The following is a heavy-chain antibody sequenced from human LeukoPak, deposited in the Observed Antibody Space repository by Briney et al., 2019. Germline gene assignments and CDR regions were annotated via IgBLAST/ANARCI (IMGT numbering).Heavy chain of an antibody. CDR2: IYPSGDS. D-gene: IGHD3-22*01. J-gene: IGHJ4*02. V-gene: IGHV4-61*02. CDR3: ARGYDRNGYQGRGLDY. Sequence: SETLSLTCTVSGGSISSGSFYWSWIRQTARKGLEWIGRIYPSGDSQYSPSFKSRATISLDTRNRFSLKLSSVTAADTAVYFCARGYDRNGYQGRGLDYWGQGALVNVSS. CDR1: GGSISSGSFY.